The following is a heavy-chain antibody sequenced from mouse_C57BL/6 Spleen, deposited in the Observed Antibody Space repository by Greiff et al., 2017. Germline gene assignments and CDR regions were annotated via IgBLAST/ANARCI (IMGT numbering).Heavy chain of an antibody. CDR1: GYTFTSYW. CDR2: IYPSDSET. J-gene: IGHJ3*01. D-gene: IGHD1-1*01. CDR3: ARGLYYGSSSHAY. V-gene: IGHV1-61*01. Sequence: QVQLQQPGAELVRPGSSVKLSCKASGYTFTSYWMDWVKQRPGQGLEWIGNIYPSDSETHYNQKFKDKATLTVDKSSSTASMQLSSLTSEDSAVYYCARGLYYGSSSHAYWGQGTLVTGSA.